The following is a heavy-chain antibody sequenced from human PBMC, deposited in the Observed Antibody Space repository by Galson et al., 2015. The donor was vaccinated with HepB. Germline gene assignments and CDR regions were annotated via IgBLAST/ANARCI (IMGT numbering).Heavy chain of an antibody. Sequence: SLRLSCAASGFTFSSHAMHWVRQAPGKGLEYVSVISSNGGNTYYTDSVKDRFIISRDNSKNTLYLRMSSLRVDDTAVYFCVKGFYCSGTSCYDALDVWGRGTMVTVS. J-gene: IGHJ3*01. CDR3: VKGFYCSGTSCYDALDV. CDR2: ISSNGGNT. CDR1: GFTFSSHA. D-gene: IGHD2-2*01. V-gene: IGHV3-64D*06.